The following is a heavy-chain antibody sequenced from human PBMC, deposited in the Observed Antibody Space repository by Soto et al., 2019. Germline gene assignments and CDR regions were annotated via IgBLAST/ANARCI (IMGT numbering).Heavy chain of an antibody. V-gene: IGHV3-23*01. CDR3: AKGSGGSCDSFFDD. CDR2: ISGSGGST. J-gene: IGHJ4*02. Sequence: GRSLRLSCAPSGFTFSSYAMSWVRQAPGKELEWVSAISGSGGSTYYADSVKGRFTISRDNSKNTLYLQMNSLRAEDPAVYYAAKGSGGSCDSFFDDCGQGSLVTDS. D-gene: IGHD2-15*01. CDR1: GFTFSSYA.